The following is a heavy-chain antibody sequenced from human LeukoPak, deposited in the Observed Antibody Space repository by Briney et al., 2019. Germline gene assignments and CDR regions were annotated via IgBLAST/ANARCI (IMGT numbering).Heavy chain of an antibody. D-gene: IGHD2-8*01. CDR2: ISYDGSNE. J-gene: IGHJ4*02. CDR3: AGAQKWSTFDY. Sequence: GGSLRLSCAASGFTFSTSAMHWVRQAPGKGLEWVALISYDGSNEYYGDSARGRFAISRDNSKNTVYLQMNSLRSEDTAVYYCAGAQKWSTFDYWGQGTVVTVSS. V-gene: IGHV3-30*09. CDR1: GFTFSTSA.